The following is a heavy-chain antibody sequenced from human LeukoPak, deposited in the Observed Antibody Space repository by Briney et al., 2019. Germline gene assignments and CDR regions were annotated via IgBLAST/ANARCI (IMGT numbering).Heavy chain of an antibody. CDR1: GFSGFTFSDYW. V-gene: IGHV3-7*01. CDR3: VRDHPHPDRWVDAFDS. CDR2: IRQDGTDK. Sequence: GGSLRLSCAASGFSGFTFSDYWMSWVRQTPGKGLEWVAIIRQDGTDKYYADSVKGRFTISRDNAKSSVSLQMNSLRAEDAAVYYCVRDHPHPDRWVDAFDSWGQGTLVTVSS. J-gene: IGHJ5*01. D-gene: IGHD1-26*01.